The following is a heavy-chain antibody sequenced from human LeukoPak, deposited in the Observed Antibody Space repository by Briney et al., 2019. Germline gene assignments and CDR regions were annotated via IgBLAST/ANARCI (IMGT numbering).Heavy chain of an antibody. V-gene: IGHV3-23*01. CDR3: AKLVGNSDFDF. D-gene: IGHD4-23*01. CDR1: GFTFSSYA. Sequence: GGSLRLSCAASGFTFSSYAMSWVRQAPGKGLEWVSAMSGGGGSTNYADAVKGRFTISRDNSKNTLYLQMNSLRAEDTAVYYCAKLVGNSDFDFWGQGTLVTVSS. J-gene: IGHJ4*02. CDR2: MSGGGGST.